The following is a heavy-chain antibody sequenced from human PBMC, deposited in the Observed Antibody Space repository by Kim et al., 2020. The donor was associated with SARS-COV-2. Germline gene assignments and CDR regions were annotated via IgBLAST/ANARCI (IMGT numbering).Heavy chain of an antibody. CDR1: GYTFTGYY. CDR3: ARDLAQYCSGGSCSLPYYYDSSGCDY. Sequence: ASVKVSCKASGYTFTGYYMHWVRQAPGQGLEWMGRINPNSGGTNYAQKFQGRVTMTRDTSISTAYMELSRLRSDDTAVYYCARDLAQYCSGGSCSLPYYYDSSGCDYWGQGTLVTVSS. D-gene: IGHD2-15*01. CDR2: INPNSGGT. J-gene: IGHJ4*02. V-gene: IGHV1-2*06.